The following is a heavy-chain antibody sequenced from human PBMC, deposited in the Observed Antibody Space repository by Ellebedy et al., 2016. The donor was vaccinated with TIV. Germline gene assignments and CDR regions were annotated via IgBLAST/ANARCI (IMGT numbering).Heavy chain of an antibody. CDR2: IYSGDST. CDR1: GFSVSSNY. V-gene: IGHV3-53*01. CDR3: AKDTNWPMV. J-gene: IGHJ3*01. Sequence: PGGSLRLSCAASGFSVSSNYMSWVRQAPGKGLEWVSVIYSGDSTYYADSVKGRFTISRDNSKNTLYLQRDSLRVEDTAMYYCAKDTNWPMVWGQGTMVTVSS. D-gene: IGHD1-1*01.